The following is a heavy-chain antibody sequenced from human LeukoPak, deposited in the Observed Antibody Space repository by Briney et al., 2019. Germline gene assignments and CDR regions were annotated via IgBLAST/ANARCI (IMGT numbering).Heavy chain of an antibody. CDR3: ARGRDYGGNFD. Sequence: GESLKISCQGSGYNFRNFWIGWVRQMPGKGLEWMGIIYPGDSDTRYSPSFQGQVTISADKSISTAYLQWSSLKASDTAMYYCARGRDYGGNFDWGQGTLVTVSS. CDR1: GYNFRNFW. V-gene: IGHV5-51*01. D-gene: IGHD4-23*01. CDR2: IYPGDSDT. J-gene: IGHJ4*02.